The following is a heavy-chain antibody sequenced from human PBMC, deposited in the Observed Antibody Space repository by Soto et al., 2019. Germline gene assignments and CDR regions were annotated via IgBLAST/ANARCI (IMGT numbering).Heavy chain of an antibody. V-gene: IGHV4-39*01. CDR3: ARTVAGIYYYYGMDV. CDR1: GGSVSSNSYS. Sequence: PSETLSLTCTVSGGSVSSNSYSWGWIRQSPGKGLEWIGTIYSSENTYYNPSLLSRVTISVDTSKNEFSLSLRAEDTAVYYCARTVAGIYYYYGMDVWGQGTTVTVSS. J-gene: IGHJ6*02. D-gene: IGHD6-19*01. CDR2: IYSSENT.